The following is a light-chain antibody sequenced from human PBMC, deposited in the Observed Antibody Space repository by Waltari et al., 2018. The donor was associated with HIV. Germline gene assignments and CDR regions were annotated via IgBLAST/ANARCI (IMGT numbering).Light chain of an antibody. CDR1: SSTTGSNY. J-gene: IGLJ2*01. CDR2: SNN. Sequence: QSVLTQPPSASGTPGQRITISCSGSSSTTGSNYVHWYRHLPGTAPTLLIDSNNHRAPGVPYRFPVSRSGSSASLAIAGLRSEDEADYYCVTSAYRSSGPVVFGGGTKVTVL. CDR3: VTSAYRSSGPVV. V-gene: IGLV1-47*02.